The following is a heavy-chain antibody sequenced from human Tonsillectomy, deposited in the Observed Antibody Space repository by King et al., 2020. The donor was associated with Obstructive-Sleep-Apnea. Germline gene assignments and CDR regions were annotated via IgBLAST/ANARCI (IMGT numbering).Heavy chain of an antibody. D-gene: IGHD6-13*01. Sequence: VQLVESGGGVVQPGRSLRLSCAASGFTFSSYAMHWVRQAPGKGLEWGSVISYDGSNKYYADSVQGRFTISSDNSKNTLYLQMNSLRAEDTAVYYCARDRMQDSSSWYRFWYFDLWGRGTLVTVSS. CDR3: ARDRMQDSSSWYRFWYFDL. J-gene: IGHJ2*01. V-gene: IGHV3-30-3*01. CDR2: ISYDGSNK. CDR1: GFTFSSYA.